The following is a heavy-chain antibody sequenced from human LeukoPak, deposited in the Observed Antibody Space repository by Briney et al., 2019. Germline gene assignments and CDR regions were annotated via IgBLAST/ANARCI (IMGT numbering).Heavy chain of an antibody. V-gene: IGHV3-23*01. CDR2: ISGSGGNT. CDR3: AKKPQDCINYYFDY. J-gene: IGHJ4*02. D-gene: IGHD4-11*01. CDR1: GFTFSSYA. Sequence: GGSLRLSCAASGFTFSSYAMSWVRQAPGKGLDWVSAISGSGGNTYYADSVKGRFTISRDNSKNTLYLQMNSLRAEDTAVYYCAKKPQDCINYYFDYWGQGTLVTVSS.